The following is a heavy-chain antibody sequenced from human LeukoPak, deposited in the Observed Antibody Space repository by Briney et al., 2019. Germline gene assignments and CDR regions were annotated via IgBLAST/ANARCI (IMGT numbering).Heavy chain of an antibody. CDR2: ISSSSSYI. CDR1: GFTFSSYS. Sequence: GGSLRLSCAASGFTFSSYSMHWVRQAPGKGLEWVSSISSSSSYIYYADSVKGRFTISRDNAKNPLYLQMNSLRAEDTAVYYCARAIWGIAAAGSNYWGQGTLVTVSS. J-gene: IGHJ4*02. D-gene: IGHD6-13*01. V-gene: IGHV3-21*01. CDR3: ARAIWGIAAAGSNY.